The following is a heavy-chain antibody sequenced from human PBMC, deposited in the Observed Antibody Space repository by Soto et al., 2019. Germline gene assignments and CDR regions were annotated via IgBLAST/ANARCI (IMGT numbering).Heavy chain of an antibody. D-gene: IGHD6-19*01. CDR3: ARASRVAVADENYYYYMDV. CDR2: INHSGST. V-gene: IGHV4-34*01. Sequence: SETLSLTCAVYGGSFSGYYWSWIRQPPGKGLEWIGEINHSGSTNYNPSLKSRVTISVDTSKNQFSLKLSSVTAADTAVYYCARASRVAVADENYYYYMDVWGKGTTVTVSS. CDR1: GGSFSGYY. J-gene: IGHJ6*03.